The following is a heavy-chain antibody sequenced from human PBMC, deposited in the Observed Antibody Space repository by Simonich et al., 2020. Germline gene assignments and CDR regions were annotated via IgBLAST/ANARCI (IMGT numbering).Heavy chain of an antibody. Sequence: QVQLVQSGAEVKKPVASVKVSCKASGYTFASYDINWVRQATGPGLEWMGWMNPNRGNTGYEQKFQGRVTITRNTYISTDYMELSSLRSEDTAVYYCARGRGGMSRGYVDYWGQGTLVTVSS. CDR2: MNPNRGNT. J-gene: IGHJ4*02. CDR3: ARGRGGMSRGYVDY. CDR1: GYTFASYD. V-gene: IGHV1-8*03. D-gene: IGHD2-15*01.